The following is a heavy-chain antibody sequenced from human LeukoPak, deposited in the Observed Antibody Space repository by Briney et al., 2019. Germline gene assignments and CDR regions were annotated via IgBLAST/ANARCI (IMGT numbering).Heavy chain of an antibody. D-gene: IGHD6-25*01. V-gene: IGHV3-30*18. CDR1: GFTFSSYG. CDR2: ISYDGSNK. J-gene: IGHJ4*02. Sequence: GESLRLSCAASGFTFSSYGVHWVRQAPGKGLEWVAVISYDGSNKYYADSVKGRFTISRDNSKNTLYLQMNSLRAEDTAVYYCAKETYGYHYFDYWGQGTLVTVSS. CDR3: AKETYGYHYFDY.